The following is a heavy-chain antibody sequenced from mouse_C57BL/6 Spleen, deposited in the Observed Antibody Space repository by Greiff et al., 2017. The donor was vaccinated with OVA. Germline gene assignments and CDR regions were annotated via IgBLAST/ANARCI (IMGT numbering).Heavy chain of an antibody. V-gene: IGHV5-17*01. J-gene: IGHJ2*01. CDR2: ISSGSSTI. Sequence: EVKLMESGGGLVKPGGSLKLSCAASGFTFSDYGMHWVRQAPEKGLEWVAYISSGSSTIYYADTVKGRFTISRDNAKNTLFLQMTSLRSEDTAMYYCASAQALDYWGQGTTLTVSS. CDR3: ASAQALDY. CDR1: GFTFSDYG. D-gene: IGHD3-2*02.